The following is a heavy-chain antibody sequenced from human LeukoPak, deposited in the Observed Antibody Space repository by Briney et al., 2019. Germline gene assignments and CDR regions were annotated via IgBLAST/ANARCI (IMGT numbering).Heavy chain of an antibody. J-gene: IGHJ5*02. CDR1: GFTFDDYA. CDR2: ISWNSGSI. CDR3: VRGGSGYYYT. Sequence: TGGSLRLSCAASGFTFDDYAMHWVRQAPGKGLEWVSGISWNSGSIGYADSVKGRFTISRDNAKNSLYLQMNSLRAEDTALYYCVRGGSGYYYTWGQGTLVTVSS. D-gene: IGHD3-22*01. V-gene: IGHV3-9*01.